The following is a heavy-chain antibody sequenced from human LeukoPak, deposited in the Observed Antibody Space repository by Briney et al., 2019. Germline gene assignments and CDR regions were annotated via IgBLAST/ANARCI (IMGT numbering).Heavy chain of an antibody. Sequence: SETLSLTCSVPGGSISDYYWSWIRQPPGKGLEWIGQIYYSGITNYNSSLKSRVTMSVDTSKNQFSLRLNSVTTADTAVYYCARGRNNYRAWGQGTLVTVSS. V-gene: IGHV4-59*13. CDR2: IYYSGIT. CDR1: GGSISDYY. CDR3: ARGRNNYRA. D-gene: IGHD4-4*01. J-gene: IGHJ5*02.